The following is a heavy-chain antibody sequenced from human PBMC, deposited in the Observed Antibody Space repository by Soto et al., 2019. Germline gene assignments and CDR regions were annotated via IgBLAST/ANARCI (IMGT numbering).Heavy chain of an antibody. Sequence: GGSLRLSCAAAGGTFRNYGMHWGRQAPCKGLFCVAFIWYDGSNKYYAYSVKGRFTISRDNSKTTLYLQMNSLSAEDTAVYYCARGWGTTVTTSGYYGMDVWGQGTTVTVSS. CDR1: GGTFRNYG. CDR3: ARGWGTTVTTSGYYGMDV. J-gene: IGHJ6*02. D-gene: IGHD4-4*01. V-gene: IGHV3-33*01. CDR2: IWYDGSNK.